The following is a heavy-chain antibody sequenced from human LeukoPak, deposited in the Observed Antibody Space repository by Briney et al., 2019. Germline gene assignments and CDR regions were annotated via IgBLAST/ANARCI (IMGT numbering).Heavy chain of an antibody. CDR3: AREVPAAMFEAGD. Sequence: GGSLRLSCAASGFTFSDYYMSWIRQAPGKGLEWVSYISSSGSTIYYADSVKGRFTISRDNAKNSQYLQMNSLRAEDTAVYYCAREVPAAMFEAGDWGQGTLVTVSS. J-gene: IGHJ4*02. D-gene: IGHD2-2*01. CDR2: ISSSGSTI. CDR1: GFTFSDYY. V-gene: IGHV3-11*01.